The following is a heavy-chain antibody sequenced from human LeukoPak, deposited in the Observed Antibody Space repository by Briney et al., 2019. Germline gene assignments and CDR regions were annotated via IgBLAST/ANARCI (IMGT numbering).Heavy chain of an antibody. Sequence: GASVKVSCKASGYTFTSYYMHWVRQAPGQGLEWMGIINPSGGSTSYAQKFQGRVTMTRDMSTSTVYMELSSLRSEDTAVYYCARANFGVVIDNNWFDPWGQGTLVTVSS. CDR3: ARANFGVVIDNNWFDP. J-gene: IGHJ5*02. CDR2: INPSGGST. V-gene: IGHV1-46*01. D-gene: IGHD3-3*01. CDR1: GYTFTSYY.